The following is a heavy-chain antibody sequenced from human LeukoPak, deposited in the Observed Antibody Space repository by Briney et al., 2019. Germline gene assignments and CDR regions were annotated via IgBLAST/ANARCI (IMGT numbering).Heavy chain of an antibody. CDR3: AREYYYGGSGPNGFDP. V-gene: IGHV1-69*04. Sequence: SSVTVSCLASGGTFSSHTRSWVGQAPAPGLEWLGRIIPNLAIANYAQKSHDKVTITAEQSPSTAYMELSSLKSEDTALYYCAREYYYGGSGPNGFDPWGQGTLVTVSS. CDR1: GGTFSSHT. J-gene: IGHJ5*02. D-gene: IGHD3-22*01. CDR2: IIPNLAIA.